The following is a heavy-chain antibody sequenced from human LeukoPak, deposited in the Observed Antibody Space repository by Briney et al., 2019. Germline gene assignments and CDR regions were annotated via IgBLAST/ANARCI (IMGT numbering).Heavy chain of an antibody. CDR3: ATASGNYYDSSGYPPLWY. Sequence: ASVKVSCKVSGYTLTELSMHWVRQAPGKGLEWMGGFEPEDGETIYAQKFQGRVTMTEDTSTDTAYMELSSLRSEDTAVYYCATASGNYYDSSGYPPLWYWGQGTLVTVSS. CDR2: FEPEDGET. J-gene: IGHJ4*02. D-gene: IGHD3-22*01. CDR1: GYTLTELS. V-gene: IGHV1-24*01.